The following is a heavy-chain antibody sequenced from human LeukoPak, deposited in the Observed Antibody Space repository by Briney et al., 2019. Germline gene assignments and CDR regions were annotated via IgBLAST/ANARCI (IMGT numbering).Heavy chain of an antibody. V-gene: IGHV4-59*01. CDR2: TYYSGST. CDR3: ARGAYSSSWYVIGFDY. J-gene: IGHJ4*02. D-gene: IGHD6-13*01. CDR1: GGSISSYY. Sequence: SETLSLTCTVSGGSISSYYWSWIRQPPGKGLEWIGYTYYSGSTNYNPSLKSRVTISVDTSKNQFSLKLSSVTAADTAVYYCARGAYSSSWYVIGFDYWGQGTLVTVSS.